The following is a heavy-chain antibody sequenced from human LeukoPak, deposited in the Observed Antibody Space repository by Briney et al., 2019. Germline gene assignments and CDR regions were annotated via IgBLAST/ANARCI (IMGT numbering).Heavy chain of an antibody. CDR2: ISYDGSNK. CDR1: GFTFSSYA. J-gene: IGHJ4*02. V-gene: IGHV3-30*04. Sequence: GRSLRLSCAASGFTFSSYAMHWVRQAPGKGLEWVAVISYDGSNKYYADSVKGRFTISRDNSKNTLYLQMNSLRAEDTAVYYCARGDYGDRGDFDYWGQGTMVTVSS. D-gene: IGHD4-17*01. CDR3: ARGDYGDRGDFDY.